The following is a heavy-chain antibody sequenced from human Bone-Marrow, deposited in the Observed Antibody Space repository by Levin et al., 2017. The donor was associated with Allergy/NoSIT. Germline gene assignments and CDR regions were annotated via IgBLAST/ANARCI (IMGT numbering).Heavy chain of an antibody. CDR2: MYYSGST. CDR1: GGSMTDGSFY. Sequence: PSQTLSLTCTVSGGSMTDGSFYWSWVRQPPGKGLEWIGYMYYSGSTSYNPSLKSRVTISVDTSKNQFSLNLNSVTAADTAVYYCARINRYYYDSSGSIGEYLFDSWSQGTLVTVSS. J-gene: IGHJ4*02. CDR3: ARINRYYYDSSGSIGEYLFDS. D-gene: IGHD3-22*01. V-gene: IGHV4-61*01.